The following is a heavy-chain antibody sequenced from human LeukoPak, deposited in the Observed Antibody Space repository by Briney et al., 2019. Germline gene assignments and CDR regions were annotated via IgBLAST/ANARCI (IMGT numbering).Heavy chain of an antibody. V-gene: IGHV4-59*01. J-gene: IGHJ5*02. CDR3: ARASAGWFDP. CDR1: GGSISSYY. CDR2: IYYSGST. Sequence: SETLSLTCTVSGGSISSYYWSWIRQPPGKGLEWIGYIYYSGSTYYNPSLKSRVTISVDTSKNQFSLKLSSVTAADTAVYYCARASAGWFDPWGQGTLVAVSS. D-gene: IGHD6-13*01.